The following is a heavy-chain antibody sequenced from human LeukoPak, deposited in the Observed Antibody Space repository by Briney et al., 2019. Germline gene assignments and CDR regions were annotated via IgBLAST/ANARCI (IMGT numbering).Heavy chain of an antibody. CDR3: ARERGVAAAGEYYFDY. CDR2: IWYDGSNK. J-gene: IGHJ4*02. D-gene: IGHD6-13*01. Sequence: PGRSLRLSCAASGFTFSSYGMHWVRQAPGKGLEWVAVIWYDGSNKYYADSVKGRFTISRDNSKNTLYLQMNSLRAEGTAVYYCARERGVAAAGEYYFDYWGQGTLVTVSS. V-gene: IGHV3-33*01. CDR1: GFTFSSYG.